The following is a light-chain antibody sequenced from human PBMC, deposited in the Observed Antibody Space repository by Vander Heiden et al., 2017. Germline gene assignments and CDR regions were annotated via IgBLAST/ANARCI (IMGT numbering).Light chain of an antibody. J-gene: IGLJ1*01. CDR3: QSYDKRPSAYV. CDR1: SPNIGAGYG. V-gene: IGLV1-40*01. Sequence: QSVLTQPPSQSGAPGQRVTIDCSGSSPNIGAGYGVNWYQLLPGTAPKLVIAGNSNRPSWVPDRFSDSKSGTSASLSITGLQAEDEGDYFCQSYDKRPSAYVFGAWTRVTLL. CDR2: GNS.